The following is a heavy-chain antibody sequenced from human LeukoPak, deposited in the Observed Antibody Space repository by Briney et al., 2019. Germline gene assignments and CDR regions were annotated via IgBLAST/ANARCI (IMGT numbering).Heavy chain of an antibody. CDR2: IYYSGST. CDR1: GGSISSGGYY. V-gene: IGHV4-31*03. D-gene: IGHD5-18*01. J-gene: IGHJ5*02. Sequence: SETLSLTCTVSGGSISSGGYYWSWIRQHPGKGLEWIGYIYYSGSTYYNPSLKSRVTISVDTSKNQFSLKLSSVTAADTAVYYCARGGYSYGPTNWFDPWGQGTLVTVSS. CDR3: ARGGYSYGPTNWFDP.